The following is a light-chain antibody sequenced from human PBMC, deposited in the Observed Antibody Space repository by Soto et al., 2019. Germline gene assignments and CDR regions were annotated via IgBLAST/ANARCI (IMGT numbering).Light chain of an antibody. CDR3: QHYDWSLTWT. Sequence: EIVMTQSPATLSVSPGERATLSCRASQSVTSHLAWYQQKPGQAPRLLIYGASTRATGVPARFSGSGSGTEFTLTINSLQSEDFAVYYCQHYDWSLTWTFGPGTKVDI. CDR1: QSVTSH. J-gene: IGKJ1*01. CDR2: GAS. V-gene: IGKV3-15*01.